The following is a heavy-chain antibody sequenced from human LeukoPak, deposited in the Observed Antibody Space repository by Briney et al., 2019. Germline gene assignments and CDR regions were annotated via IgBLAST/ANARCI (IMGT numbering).Heavy chain of an antibody. CDR3: GRLGYGVNKIDT. CDR2: ISAYNGNT. CDR1: GYTFTSYG. V-gene: IGHV1-18*01. Sequence: GASVTVSCKASGYTFTSYGISWVRQAPGQGLEWMGWISAYNGNTNYAQTLQGRVTMTTDTSTSTAYMELRSLRFNDTAVYYCGRLGYGVNKIDTWGQGTLVTVSS. J-gene: IGHJ5*02. D-gene: IGHD3-22*01.